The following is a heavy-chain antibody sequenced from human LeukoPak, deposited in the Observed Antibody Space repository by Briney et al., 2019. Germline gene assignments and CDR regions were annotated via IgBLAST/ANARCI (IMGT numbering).Heavy chain of an antibody. CDR2: ISGSGGNT. J-gene: IGHJ6*04. D-gene: IGHD3-10*02. CDR3: AELGITMIGGV. CDR1: GFTFDDYA. V-gene: IGHV3-9*01. Sequence: GRSLRLSCAASGFTFDDYAMHWVRQAPGKGLEWVSGISGSGGNTYYADSVKGRFTISRDNAKNSLYLQMNSLRAEDTAVYYCAELGITMIGGVWGKGTTVTISS.